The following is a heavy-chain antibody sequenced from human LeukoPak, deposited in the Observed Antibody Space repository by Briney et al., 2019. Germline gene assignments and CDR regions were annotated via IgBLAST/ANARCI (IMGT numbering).Heavy chain of an antibody. CDR2: FNGDGGST. Sequence: GGSLRLSCVPSGFMFDDYTMHWVRQAPGKGLQWVSLFNGDGGSTYYDASVRGRFTVSRDNSKNSFCLQMNSLRNEDTALYYCTSGDEDTPMNFCHWREGTLVSVPS. CDR1: GFMFDDYT. J-gene: IGHJ4*02. V-gene: IGHV3-43*01. CDR3: TSGDEDTPMNFCH. D-gene: IGHD5-18*01.